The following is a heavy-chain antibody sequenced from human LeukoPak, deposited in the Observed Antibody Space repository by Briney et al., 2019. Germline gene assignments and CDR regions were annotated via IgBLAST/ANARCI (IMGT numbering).Heavy chain of an antibody. V-gene: IGHV4-59*01. CDR3: ARASLDCSGGSCEGVWFDP. Sequence: SETLSLTCTVSGGSISSYYWSWIRQPPGKGLEWIGYIYYSGSTNYNPSLKSRVTISVDTSKNQFSLKLSSVTAAGTAVYYCARASLDCSGGSCEGVWFDPWGQGTLVTVSS. CDR2: IYYSGST. D-gene: IGHD2-15*01. CDR1: GGSISSYY. J-gene: IGHJ5*02.